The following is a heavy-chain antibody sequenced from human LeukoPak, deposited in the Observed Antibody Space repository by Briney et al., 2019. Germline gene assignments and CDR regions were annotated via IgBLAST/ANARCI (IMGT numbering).Heavy chain of an antibody. CDR3: ARDIRQRWLQFSCVDY. CDR1: GFTFSSYG. D-gene: IGHD5-24*01. J-gene: IGHJ4*02. V-gene: IGHV3-30*02. CDR2: IRYDGSNK. Sequence: PGGSLRLSCAVSGFTFSSYGMHWVRQAPGKGLEWVAFIRYDGSNKFYADSVKGRFTISRDNSKNTLYLQMNSLRAEDTAVYYCARDIRQRWLQFSCVDYWGQGTLVTVSS.